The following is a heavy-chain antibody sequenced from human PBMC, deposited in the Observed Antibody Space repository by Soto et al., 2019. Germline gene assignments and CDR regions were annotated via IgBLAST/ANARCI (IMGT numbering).Heavy chain of an antibody. CDR2: ISAYNGNT. J-gene: IGHJ4*02. V-gene: IGHV1-18*01. CDR1: GYTFTSYG. D-gene: IGHD2-15*01. Sequence: GASVKVSCKASGYTFTSYGISWVRQAPGQGLEWMGWISAYNGNTNYAQKLQGRVTMTTDTSTSTAYMELRSLRSDDTAVYYCAREVVATQDRATQLPTFDYWGQGTLVTVSS. CDR3: AREVVATQDRATQLPTFDY.